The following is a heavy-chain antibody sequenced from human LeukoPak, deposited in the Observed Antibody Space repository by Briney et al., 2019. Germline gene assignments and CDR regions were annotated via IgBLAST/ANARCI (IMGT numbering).Heavy chain of an antibody. Sequence: GGSLRLSCAASGFTFSSYGMHWVRQAPGKGLEWVAFIRYDGSNKYYADSVKGRFTISRDNSKNTLYLQMNSLRAEDTAVYYCAKDGRGIFGVVTLDAFDIWGQGTMVTVSS. D-gene: IGHD3-3*01. CDR1: GFTFSSYG. J-gene: IGHJ3*02. CDR2: IRYDGSNK. CDR3: AKDGRGIFGVVTLDAFDI. V-gene: IGHV3-30*02.